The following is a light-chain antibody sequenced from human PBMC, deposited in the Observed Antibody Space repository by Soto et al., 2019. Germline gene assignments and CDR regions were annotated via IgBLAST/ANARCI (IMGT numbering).Light chain of an antibody. V-gene: IGKV3-20*01. J-gene: IGKJ1*01. CDR1: QSVSSRY. Sequence: EIVLTQSPGTLSLSPGERATLSCRASQSVSSRYLAWYQQKPGQAPRLLIYGASSRATGIPDRFSGSGSGTDFALTISRLEPEDCAVYYCQQYGSSPPWTFGQGTKVEIK. CDR3: QQYGSSPPWT. CDR2: GAS.